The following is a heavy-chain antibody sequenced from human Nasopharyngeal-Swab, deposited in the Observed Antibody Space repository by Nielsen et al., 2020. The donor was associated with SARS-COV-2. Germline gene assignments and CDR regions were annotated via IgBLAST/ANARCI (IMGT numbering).Heavy chain of an antibody. V-gene: IGHV5-51*01. Sequence: KVSCKGSGYSFTSYCIAWVRQMPGKGLEWMGIIYPRDGDTRYSPSFQGQVTITADKSTSTAYLQWSSLKASDTAMYYCVRPEGVATSFKYYFQYGMDVWGQGTMVTVPS. CDR3: VRPEGVATSFKYYFQYGMDV. J-gene: IGHJ6*02. CDR1: GYSFTSYC. CDR2: IYPRDGDT. D-gene: IGHD5-12*01.